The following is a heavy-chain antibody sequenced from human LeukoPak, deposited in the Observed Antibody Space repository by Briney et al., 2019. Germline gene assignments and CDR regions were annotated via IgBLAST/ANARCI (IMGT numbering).Heavy chain of an antibody. Sequence: PSETLSLTCTVSGGSISSSSYYWGWIRQPPGKGLEWIGSIYYSGSTYYNPSLKSRVTISVDTSKNQFSLKLSSVTAADTAVYYCARGMGLDILTGLDYWGQGTLVTVSS. V-gene: IGHV4-39*07. J-gene: IGHJ4*02. CDR3: ARGMGLDILTGLDY. D-gene: IGHD3-9*01. CDR2: IYYSGST. CDR1: GGSISSSSYY.